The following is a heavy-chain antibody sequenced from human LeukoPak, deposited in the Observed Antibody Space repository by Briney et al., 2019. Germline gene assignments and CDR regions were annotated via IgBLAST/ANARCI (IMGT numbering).Heavy chain of an antibody. CDR2: AYYRAKRHI. V-gene: IGHV6-1*01. J-gene: IGHJ4*02. Sequence: SQTLSLTCVISGDSVSGSSVAWNWITQSPARGLEWLGRAYYRAKRHIDYDVSVKSRITISPDTSKNQLSLQLNSVTPEDTAVYYCVRQERPDFDYWGQGTLVTVSA. CDR1: GDSVSGSSVA. CDR3: VRQERPDFDY.